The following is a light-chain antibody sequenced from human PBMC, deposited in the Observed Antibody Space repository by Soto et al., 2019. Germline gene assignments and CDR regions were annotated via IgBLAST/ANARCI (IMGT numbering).Light chain of an antibody. CDR1: QGIGST. V-gene: IGKV3-15*01. CDR3: QQANSFPLT. J-gene: IGKJ4*01. CDR2: DAS. Sequence: EIVMTQSPATLSVSPGEGATLSCRASQGIGSTLAWYQQKPGQTPRLLIYDASTRATGVPARFSGSASGTDFTLTISSLQPEDFATYYCQQANSFPLTFGGGTKLEIE.